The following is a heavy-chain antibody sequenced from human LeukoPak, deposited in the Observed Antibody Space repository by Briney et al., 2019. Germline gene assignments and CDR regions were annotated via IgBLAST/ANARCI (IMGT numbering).Heavy chain of an antibody. CDR2: IYYSGST. CDR1: GGSISSSSYY. J-gene: IGHJ4*02. V-gene: IGHV4-39*01. CDR3: ARHRDSSGWGY. Sequence: SETLSLTCTVSGGSISSSSYYWGWIRQPPGKGREWIGSIYYSGSTYYNPSLKSRVTISVDTSKNQFSLKLSSVTAADTAVYYCARHRDSSGWGYWGQGTLVTVSS. D-gene: IGHD6-19*01.